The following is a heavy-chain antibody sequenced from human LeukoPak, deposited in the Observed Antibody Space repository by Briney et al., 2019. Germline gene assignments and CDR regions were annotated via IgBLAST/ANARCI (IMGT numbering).Heavy chain of an antibody. D-gene: IGHD6-19*01. CDR2: IRFDGSNI. Sequence: GGSLRLSCAASGFTFSTYGMHWVRQAPGKGLEWVAFIRFDGSNIYYADSVKGRFSISRDNSKTTLYLQMNSLRAEDTAVYYCARESSGHDLWGQGTLVTVSS. CDR1: GFTFSTYG. CDR3: ARESSGHDL. J-gene: IGHJ4*02. V-gene: IGHV3-30*02.